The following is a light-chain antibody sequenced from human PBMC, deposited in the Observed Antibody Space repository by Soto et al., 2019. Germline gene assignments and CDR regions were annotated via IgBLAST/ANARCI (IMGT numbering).Light chain of an antibody. Sequence: QSVLTQPPSVSEATGRRVTIYCTESSSNIGAGYDVHWYQQLPGTAPKLLIYGNSTRPSGVPDRFSGYKSGTSASMAITGLQAEDEADYYCQSYDSSLSGWVFGGGTQLTVL. CDR3: QSYDSSLSGWV. V-gene: IGLV1-40*01. CDR1: SSNIGAGYD. J-gene: IGLJ3*02. CDR2: GNS.